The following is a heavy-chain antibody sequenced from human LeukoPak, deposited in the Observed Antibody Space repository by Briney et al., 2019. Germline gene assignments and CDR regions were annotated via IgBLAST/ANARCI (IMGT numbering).Heavy chain of an antibody. D-gene: IGHD3-3*01. CDR1: GASIRSYS. J-gene: IGHJ4*02. CDR3: ARRSPEWMELFFDY. V-gene: IGHV4-59*08. Sequence: PSETLSLTCIVSGASIRSYSWSWIRRPPGKGLEWIGNIDYSGRSNYNPSLKSRVTISVDTSKNQFSLKLSSVTAADTAVYYCARRSPEWMELFFDYWGQGTLVTVSS. CDR2: IDYSGRS.